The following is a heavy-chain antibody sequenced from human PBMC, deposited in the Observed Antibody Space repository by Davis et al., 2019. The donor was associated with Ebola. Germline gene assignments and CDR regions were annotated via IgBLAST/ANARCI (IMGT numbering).Heavy chain of an antibody. Sequence: GESLKTSCAASGFTVSSNYMSWVRQAPGKGLEWVSVIYSGGSTYYADSVKGRFTISRDNSKNTLYLQMNSLRAEDTAVYYCARGSATVVTYQVGGMDVWGQGTTVTVSS. V-gene: IGHV3-53*05. CDR2: IYSGGST. J-gene: IGHJ6*02. D-gene: IGHD4-23*01. CDR1: GFTVSSNY. CDR3: ARGSATVVTYQVGGMDV.